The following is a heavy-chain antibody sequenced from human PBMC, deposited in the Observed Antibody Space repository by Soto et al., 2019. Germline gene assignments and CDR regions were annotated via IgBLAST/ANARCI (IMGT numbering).Heavy chain of an antibody. V-gene: IGHV5-51*01. D-gene: IGHD6-13*01. CDR1: GYSFTSYW. J-gene: IGHJ5*02. CDR3: ARLGATAAGPYNWFDP. CDR2: IYPGDSDT. Sequence: GESLKISCKGSGYSFTSYWIGWVRQMPGKGLEWMGIIYPGDSDTRYSPSFQGQVTISADKSIRTDYLQWSSLKASETAMYYCARLGATAAGPYNWFDPWGQGTLVTVSS.